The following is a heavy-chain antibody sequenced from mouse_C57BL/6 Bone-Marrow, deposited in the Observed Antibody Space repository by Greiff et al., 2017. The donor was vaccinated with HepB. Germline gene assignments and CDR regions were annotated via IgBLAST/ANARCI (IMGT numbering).Heavy chain of an antibody. V-gene: IGHV1-55*01. Sequence: QVQLQQPGAELVKPGASVKMSCKASGYTFTSYWITWVKQRPGQGLEWIGDIYPGSGSTNYNEKFKSKATLTVDTASSTAYMQLSSLTSEDSAVDYCASPANPYWYFEVWGTGTTVTVAA. CDR1: GYTFTSYW. CDR3: ASPANPYWYFEV. CDR2: IYPGSGST. J-gene: IGHJ1*03.